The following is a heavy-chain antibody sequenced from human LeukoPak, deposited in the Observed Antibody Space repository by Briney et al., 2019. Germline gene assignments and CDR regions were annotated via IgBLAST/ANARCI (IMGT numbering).Heavy chain of an antibody. D-gene: IGHD2-15*01. CDR2: IYYSGRT. CDR1: GGSISSYY. V-gene: IGHV4-59*01. J-gene: IGHJ4*02. CDR3: ARGSGGGKINYYFDY. Sequence: SETLSLTCSVSGGSISSYYWSWIRQTPGKGLEWIGYIYYSGRTSYNPSLKSRVTISVDTSKNQFSLKLSSVTAADTAVYYCARGSGGGKINYYFDYWGQGTLVTVSS.